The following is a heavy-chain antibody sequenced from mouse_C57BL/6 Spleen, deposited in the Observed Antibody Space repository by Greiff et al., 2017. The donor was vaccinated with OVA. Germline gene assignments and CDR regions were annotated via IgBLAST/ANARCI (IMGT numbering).Heavy chain of an antibody. CDR2: IYPRSGNT. CDR1: GYTFTSYG. Sequence: QVQLKESGAELARPGASVKLSCKASGYTFTSYGISWVKQRTGQGLEWIGEIYPRSGNTYYNEKFKGKATLTADKSSSTAYMELRSLTSEDSAVYFCARALTTVVATDWGQGTTLTVSS. J-gene: IGHJ2*01. V-gene: IGHV1-81*01. CDR3: ARALTTVVATD. D-gene: IGHD1-1*01.